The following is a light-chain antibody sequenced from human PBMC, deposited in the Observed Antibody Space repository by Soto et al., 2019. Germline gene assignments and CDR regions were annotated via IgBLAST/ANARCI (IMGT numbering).Light chain of an antibody. J-gene: IGKJ5*01. Sequence: DIQMTQSPSSLSASVGDRVTITCRASQGIRNDLGWYQQKPGKAPKLLIYGASTLQSGVPSRFRGSESGAVFTLTISSLQPEDFATYYCQQLHSYPITFGQGTRLEIK. CDR1: QGIRND. CDR2: GAS. CDR3: QQLHSYPIT. V-gene: IGKV1-17*01.